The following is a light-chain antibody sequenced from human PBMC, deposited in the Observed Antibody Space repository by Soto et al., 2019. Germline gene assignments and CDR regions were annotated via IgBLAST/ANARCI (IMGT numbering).Light chain of an antibody. CDR3: QDYYDTPPT. Sequence: DIVMTQSPDSLAVSLGERATINCKSSQSVLFSSNNKNCVAWYQQKPGQPPKLIVYWASTRESGVPDRFSGSGSGTDFTLTINNLQAEDVAVYYCQDYYDTPPTFGQGTKV. CDR1: QSVLFSSNNKNC. V-gene: IGKV4-1*01. CDR2: WAS. J-gene: IGKJ1*01.